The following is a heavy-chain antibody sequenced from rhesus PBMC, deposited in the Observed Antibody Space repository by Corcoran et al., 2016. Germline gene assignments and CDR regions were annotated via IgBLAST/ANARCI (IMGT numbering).Heavy chain of an antibody. J-gene: IGHJ4*01. V-gene: IGHV1-111*01. CDR1: GYPFTAYP. Sequence: VQLVQSGAEVKKPGASVKISCKASGYPFTAYPLPWVRPAPGKGLEWMGRVDPEDGKEDYAKKFQDRVTITRDTSTDTAYMELSSLRSEDTAVYYCATGVYSFDYWGQGVLVTVSS. CDR2: VDPEDGKE. CDR3: ATGVYSFDY. D-gene: IGHD3-16*01.